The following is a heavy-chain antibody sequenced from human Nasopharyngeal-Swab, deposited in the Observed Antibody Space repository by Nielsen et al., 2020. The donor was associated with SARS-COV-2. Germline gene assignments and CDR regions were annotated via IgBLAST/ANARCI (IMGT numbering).Heavy chain of an antibody. V-gene: IGHV5-51*01. J-gene: IGHJ3*02. CDR3: ATAEGLSTVTTGIAFDI. Sequence: GESLKISCKGSGYSFTSYWNGWVRPMPGKGLEWMGIIYPGDSDTRYSPSFQGQVTISADKSISTAYLQWSSLKASDHAMYYCATAEGLSTVTTGIAFDIWGQGTMVTVSS. CDR2: IYPGDSDT. CDR1: GYSFTSYW. D-gene: IGHD4-17*01.